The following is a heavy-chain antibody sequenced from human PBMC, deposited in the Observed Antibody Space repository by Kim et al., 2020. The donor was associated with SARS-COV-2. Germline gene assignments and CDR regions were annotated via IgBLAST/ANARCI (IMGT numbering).Heavy chain of an antibody. Sequence: ASVKVSCKASGYTFTSYAMNWVRQAPGQGLEWMGWINTNTGNPTYAQGFTGRFVFSLDTSVSTAYLQISSLKAEDTAVYYCARDMVRGVIIKHRSGFDPWGQGTLVTVSS. V-gene: IGHV7-4-1*02. CDR1: GYTFTSYA. CDR2: INTNTGNP. D-gene: IGHD3-10*01. CDR3: ARDMVRGVIIKHRSGFDP. J-gene: IGHJ5*02.